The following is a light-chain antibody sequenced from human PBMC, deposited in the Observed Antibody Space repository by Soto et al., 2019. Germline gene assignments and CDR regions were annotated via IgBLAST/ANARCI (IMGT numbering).Light chain of an antibody. CDR3: QQYGISQNT. CDR2: GAS. J-gene: IGKJ2*01. Sequence: ETVMTQSPGTLSLSTGEIDTRSCRASQSVTSGYLAWYQQKPGQAPRLLIFGASNRATGIPDRFTGSGSGTDFTLTISRLEPEDFAVYYCQQYGISQNTFGQGTKLEIK. CDR1: QSVTSGY. V-gene: IGKV3-20*01.